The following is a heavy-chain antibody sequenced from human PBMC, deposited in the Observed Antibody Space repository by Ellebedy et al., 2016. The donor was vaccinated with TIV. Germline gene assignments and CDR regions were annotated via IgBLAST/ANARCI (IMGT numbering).Heavy chain of an antibody. CDR2: IYDSGGT. Sequence: SETLSLTCDVSGGTISSNNWWSWVRQPPGKGLEWIGEIYDSGGTNYNPSLKSRVTISVDTSKNQFSLRLSSVTAADTAMYYCAEGRSGWYYFDYWGQGTLVTVSS. CDR1: GGTISSNNW. D-gene: IGHD6-19*01. CDR3: AEGRSGWYYFDY. V-gene: IGHV4-4*02. J-gene: IGHJ4*02.